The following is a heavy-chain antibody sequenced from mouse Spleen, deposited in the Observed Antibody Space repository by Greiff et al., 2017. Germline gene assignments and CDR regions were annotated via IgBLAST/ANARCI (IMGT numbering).Heavy chain of an antibody. CDR3: ARHGNSAMDY. CDR1: GFTFSSYA. V-gene: IGHV5-9-3*01. Sequence: EVKLMESGGGLVKPGGSLKLSCAASGFTFSSYAMSWVRQTPEKRLEWVATISSGGSYTYYPDSVKGRFTISRDNAKNTLYLQMSSLRSEDTAMYYCARHGNSAMDYWGQGTSVTVSS. CDR2: ISSGGSYT. D-gene: IGHD1-1*02. J-gene: IGHJ4*01.